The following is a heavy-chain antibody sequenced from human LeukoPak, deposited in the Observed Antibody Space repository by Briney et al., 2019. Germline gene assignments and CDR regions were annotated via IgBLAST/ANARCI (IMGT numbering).Heavy chain of an antibody. CDR1: GRSFSGYY. CDR2: INHSGST. D-gene: IGHD6-13*01. J-gene: IGHJ3*02. V-gene: IGHV4-34*01. Sequence: PSETLSLTCAVYGRSFSGYYWSWIRQPPGKGLEWIGEINHSGSTNYNPSLKSRVTISVDTSKNQFSLKLSSVTAADTAVYYCASLYRSSWYGDAFDIWGQGTMVTVSS. CDR3: ASLYRSSWYGDAFDI.